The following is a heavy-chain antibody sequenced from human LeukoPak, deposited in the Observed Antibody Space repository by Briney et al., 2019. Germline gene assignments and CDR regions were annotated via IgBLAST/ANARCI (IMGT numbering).Heavy chain of an antibody. CDR2: IIPIFGTA. V-gene: IGHV1-69*05. J-gene: IGHJ4*02. CDR3: ASTNYGDYEYFDY. CDR1: GGTFSSYA. D-gene: IGHD4-17*01. Sequence: AASVKVSCKASGGTFSSYAISWVRQAPGQGLEWMGGIIPIFGTANYAQKFQGRVTITTDESTSTAYMELSSLRSEDTAVYYCASTNYGDYEYFDYWGQGTLVTVFS.